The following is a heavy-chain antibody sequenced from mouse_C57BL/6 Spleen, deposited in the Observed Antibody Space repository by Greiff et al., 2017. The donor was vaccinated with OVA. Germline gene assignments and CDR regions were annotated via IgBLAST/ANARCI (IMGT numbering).Heavy chain of an antibody. V-gene: IGHV1-50*01. D-gene: IGHD1-1*01. CDR3: ARGGSSQAWFAY. J-gene: IGHJ3*01. Sequence: QVQLKQPGAELVKPGASVKLSCKASGYTFTSYWMQWVKQRPGQGLEWIGEIDPSDSYTNYNQKFKGKATLTVDTSSSTAYMQLSSLTSEDSAVYYCARGGSSQAWFAYWGQGTLVTVSA. CDR2: IDPSDSYT. CDR1: GYTFTSYW.